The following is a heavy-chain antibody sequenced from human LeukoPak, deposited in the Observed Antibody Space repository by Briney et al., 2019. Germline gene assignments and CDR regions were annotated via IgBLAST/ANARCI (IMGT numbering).Heavy chain of an antibody. CDR3: AKGSIAVAGTLCYFDY. CDR2: ISGSGGST. D-gene: IGHD6-19*01. Sequence: GGSLRLSCAASGFTFSSYAMSWVRQAPGRGLEWVSGISGSGGSTYYADSVKGRFTISRDNSKNTLYLQMNSLRAEDTAVYYCAKGSIAVAGTLCYFDYWGQGTLVTVSS. V-gene: IGHV3-23*01. J-gene: IGHJ4*02. CDR1: GFTFSSYA.